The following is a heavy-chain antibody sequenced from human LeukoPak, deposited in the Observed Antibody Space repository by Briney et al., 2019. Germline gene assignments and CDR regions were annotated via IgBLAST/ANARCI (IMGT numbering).Heavy chain of an antibody. J-gene: IGHJ4*02. D-gene: IGHD3-16*01. CDR1: GFTFSSYG. V-gene: IGHV3-30*03. Sequence: GGSLRLSCAAFGFTFSSYGMHWVRQAPGKGLEWVAVISYDGSNKYYADSVKGRFTISRDNSKNTLYLHMSSLRVEDTAVFYCARVAPPLDDYIRGSFPYYFDYWGQGTPVTVSS. CDR2: ISYDGSNK. CDR3: ARVAPPLDDYIRGSFPYYFDY.